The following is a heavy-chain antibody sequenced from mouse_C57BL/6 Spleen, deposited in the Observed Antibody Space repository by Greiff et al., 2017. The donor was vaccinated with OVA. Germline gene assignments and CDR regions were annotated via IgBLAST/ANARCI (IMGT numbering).Heavy chain of an antibody. CDR3: ARVYYDDDVNYAMDY. Sequence: EVKLVESGGGLVKPGGSLKLSCAASGFTFSSYAMSWVRQTPDKRLEWVATISDGGSYTYYPDNVKGRFTIYRDNAKNNLYLQMSNLKAEDTAMYYCARVYYDDDVNYAMDYWGQGTSVTVSS. CDR2: ISDGGSYT. J-gene: IGHJ4*01. D-gene: IGHD2-4*01. CDR1: GFTFSSYA. V-gene: IGHV5-4*03.